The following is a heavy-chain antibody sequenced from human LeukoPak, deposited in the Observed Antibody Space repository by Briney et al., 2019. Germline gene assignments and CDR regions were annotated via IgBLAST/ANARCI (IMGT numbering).Heavy chain of an antibody. V-gene: IGHV1-2*02. J-gene: IGHJ4*02. CDR3: ARALRGQYYYGSGIGY. D-gene: IGHD3-10*01. CDR2: INPNSGGT. CDR1: GYTFTGYY. Sequence: ASVKVSCKASGYTFTGYYMHWVRQAPGQGLEWMGWINPNSGGTNYAQKFQGRVTMTRDTSISTAYMELSRLRSDDTAVYYFARALRGQYYYGSGIGYWGQGTLVTVSS.